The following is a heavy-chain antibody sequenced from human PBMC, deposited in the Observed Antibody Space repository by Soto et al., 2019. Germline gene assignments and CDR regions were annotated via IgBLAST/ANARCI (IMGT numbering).Heavy chain of an antibody. CDR2: INHSGST. J-gene: IGHJ6*03. CDR1: GGSFSGYY. Sequence: SETLSLTCAVYGGSFSGYYWSWIRQPPGKGLEWIGEINHSGSTNYNPSLKSRVTISVDTSKNQFSLKLSSVTAAETAVYYCARVWRGYHYYYYMDVWGKGTTVTVSS. D-gene: IGHD2-21*01. V-gene: IGHV4-34*01. CDR3: ARVWRGYHYYYYMDV.